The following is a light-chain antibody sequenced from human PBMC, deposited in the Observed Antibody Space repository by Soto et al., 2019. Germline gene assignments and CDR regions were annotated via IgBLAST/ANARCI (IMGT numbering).Light chain of an antibody. CDR1: SSDVGGYNY. CDR2: EVS. J-gene: IGLJ1*01. CDR3: SSYTSSSTASYV. Sequence: QSALTQPASVSGSPGQSITISCTGTSSDVGGYNYVSWYQQHPGKAPKLMIYEVSNRPSGVSYRFSGSKSGNTASLTISGLQAEDEADYYCSSYTSSSTASYVFGTGTKVTVL. V-gene: IGLV2-14*01.